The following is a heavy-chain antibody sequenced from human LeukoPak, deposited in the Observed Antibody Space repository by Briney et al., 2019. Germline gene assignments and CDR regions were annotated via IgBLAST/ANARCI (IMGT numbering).Heavy chain of an antibody. CDR3: ARDYDGDNAFDP. J-gene: IGHJ5*02. Sequence: PGGSLRLSCAASRFTFSDYAMSWVRQAPGKRLEWVSTIDGGGDGTYYADAVKGRFTISRDNSKDTLYLQMNSLKAEDTAVYYCARDYDGDNAFDPWGPGTLVTASS. CDR1: RFTFSDYA. D-gene: IGHD4-23*01. CDR2: IDGGGDGT. V-gene: IGHV3-23*01.